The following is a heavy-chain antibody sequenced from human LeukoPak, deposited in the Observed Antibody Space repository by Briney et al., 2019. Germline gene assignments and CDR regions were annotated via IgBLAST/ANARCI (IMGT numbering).Heavy chain of an antibody. CDR1: GYTFTGYY. J-gene: IGHJ4*02. CDR3: ARARRIVVPAAISY. Sequence: ASVKVSCKASGYTFTGYYIHWVRQAPGQGLEWMGWINPYSGDTAYAQKFQGRVTMTRDTSISTAYMELSRLRSDDTAVYYCARARRIVVPAAISYWGQGTLVTVSS. V-gene: IGHV1-2*02. CDR2: INPYSGDT. D-gene: IGHD2-2*02.